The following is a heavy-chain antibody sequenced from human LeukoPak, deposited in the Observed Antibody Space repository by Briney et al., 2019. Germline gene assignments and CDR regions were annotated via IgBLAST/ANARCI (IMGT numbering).Heavy chain of an antibody. D-gene: IGHD6-13*01. CDR2: IIPILGIA. CDR1: GGTFSSYA. V-gene: IGHV1-69*04. J-gene: IGHJ4*02. Sequence: ASVKVSCKASGGTFSSYAISWVRQAPGQGLEWMGRIIPILGIANYAQKFQGRVTITADKSTSTAYMELSSLRSEDTAVYYCARDRGIAAAGTYYFDYWGQGTLVTVSS. CDR3: ARDRGIAAAGTYYFDY.